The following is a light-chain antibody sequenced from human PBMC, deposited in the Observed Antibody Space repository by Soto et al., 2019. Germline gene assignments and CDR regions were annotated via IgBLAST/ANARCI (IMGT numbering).Light chain of an antibody. CDR3: QQFGTSWT. V-gene: IGKV3-20*01. CDR1: ESVSSPY. J-gene: IGKJ1*01. CDR2: GAS. Sequence: EIVLTQSPGTLSLSPGERATLSCRASESVSSPYLDWYQQNPGQAPRLLIHGASSRATGIPDRFSGSGSGTDFTLTISRLEAEDFAVYYCQQFGTSWTFGQGTKVEIK.